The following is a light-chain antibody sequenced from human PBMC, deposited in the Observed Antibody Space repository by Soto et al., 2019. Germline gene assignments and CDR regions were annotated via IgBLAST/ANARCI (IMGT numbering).Light chain of an antibody. CDR2: EVS. J-gene: IGLJ1*01. V-gene: IGLV2-14*01. Sequence: QSVLTQPASVSGSPGQSITISCTGTSSDVGGYNYVSWYQHHPGKAPKLTIYEVSNRPSGVSNRFSGSKSGNTASLTISGLQAEDEADYYCSSYASSSTDVFGTGTKLTVL. CDR1: SSDVGGYNY. CDR3: SSYASSSTDV.